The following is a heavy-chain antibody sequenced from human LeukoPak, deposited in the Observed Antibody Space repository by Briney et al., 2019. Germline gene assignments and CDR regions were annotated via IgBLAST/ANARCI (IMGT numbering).Heavy chain of an antibody. V-gene: IGHV1-18*01. CDR3: ARGRGSYYNWFDP. Sequence: ASVKVSCKAAGYTFSTYDISWVRQAPGQGLEWMGWISAYNGNTNYAQKLQGRVTMTTDASTSTAYMELRSLRSDDTAVYYCARGRGSYYNWFDPWGQGTLVTVSS. CDR1: GYTFSTYD. J-gene: IGHJ5*02. CDR2: ISAYNGNT. D-gene: IGHD1-26*01.